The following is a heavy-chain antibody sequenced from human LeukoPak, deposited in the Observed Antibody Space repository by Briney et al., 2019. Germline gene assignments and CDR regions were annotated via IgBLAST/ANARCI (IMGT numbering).Heavy chain of an antibody. CDR1: GFTFSTYS. D-gene: IGHD6-13*01. CDR3: AESGGLAAAVPLRFDY. CDR2: ISYDGSNK. J-gene: IGHJ4*02. V-gene: IGHV3-30*12. Sequence: GGSLRLSCVGSGFTFSTYSMSWVRQAPGKGLEWVAVISYDGSNKYYADSVKGRFTISRDNSKNTLYLQMNSLRAEDTAVYYCAESGGLAAAVPLRFDYWGQGTLVTVSS.